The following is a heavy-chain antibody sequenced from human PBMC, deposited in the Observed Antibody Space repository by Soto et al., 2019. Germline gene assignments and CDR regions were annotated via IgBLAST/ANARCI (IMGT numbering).Heavy chain of an antibody. J-gene: IGHJ6*02. CDR1: GGTLSSYA. Sequence: GASVKVSCKASGGTLSSYAISWVRQAPGQGLEWMGGIIPIFGTANYAQKFQGRVTITADESTSTAYMELSSLRSEDTAVYYCARTVGATTYYYYGMDVWGQGTTVTVS. CDR3: ARTVGATTYYYYGMDV. V-gene: IGHV1-69*13. D-gene: IGHD1-26*01. CDR2: IIPIFGTA.